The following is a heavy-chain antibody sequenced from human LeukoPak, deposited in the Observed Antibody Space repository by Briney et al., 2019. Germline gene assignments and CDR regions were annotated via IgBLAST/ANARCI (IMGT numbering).Heavy chain of an antibody. V-gene: IGHV3-23*01. CDR2: IGGSGSRT. CDR1: GFTFSSYA. J-gene: IGHJ4*02. D-gene: IGHD6-6*01. CDR3: GGSVAAPADY. Sequence: GGSLRLSCAASGFTFSSYAMSWVRQAPGKSLEWVSGIGGSGSRTYYADSVKGRFTISRDNTNSVSLQMNNLKAEDTAVYYCGGSVAAPADYWGQGTLVIVSS.